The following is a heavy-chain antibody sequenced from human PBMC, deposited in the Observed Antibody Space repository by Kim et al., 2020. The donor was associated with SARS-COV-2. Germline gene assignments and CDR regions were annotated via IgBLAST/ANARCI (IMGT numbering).Heavy chain of an antibody. J-gene: IGHJ4*02. V-gene: IGHV3-21*01. Sequence: GGSLRLSCAASGFTFSSYSMNWVRQAPGKGLEWVSSISSSSSYIYYADSVKGRFTISRDNAKNSLYLQMNSLRAEDTAVYYCARDWGSGGYDLWEWNPLPDYWGQGTLVTVSS. CDR2: ISSSSSYI. CDR1: GFTFSSYS. CDR3: ARDWGSGGYDLWEWNPLPDY. D-gene: IGHD5-12*01.